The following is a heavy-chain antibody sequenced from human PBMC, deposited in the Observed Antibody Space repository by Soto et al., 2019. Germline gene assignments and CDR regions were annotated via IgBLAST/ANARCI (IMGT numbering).Heavy chain of an antibody. J-gene: IGHJ4*02. CDR2: VSHDGRNT. Sequence: VQLVESGGGVVQPGRSLRLSCAASGFTFSDYAMHWVRQAPGKGLEWVAVVSHDGRNTHYADSVKGRFTISRDSSKNTVSMAMTSLRAEDPAVYYWAKGGRQWLVTSNFNYWGQGALVTVSS. V-gene: IGHV3-30*18. D-gene: IGHD6-19*01. CDR1: GFTFSDYA. CDR3: AKGGRQWLVTSNFNY.